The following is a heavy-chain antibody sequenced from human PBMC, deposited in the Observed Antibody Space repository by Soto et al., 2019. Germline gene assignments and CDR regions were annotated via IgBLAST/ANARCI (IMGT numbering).Heavy chain of an antibody. Sequence: ASVKVSCKASGFSVDKYFMHWVRQAPGQGLEWLGGLNPSADSRTYAQNFQGRVTMTWDTSTNTVFMDVSRLRSEDTAVYYCARGGSSPVYCYSCGMDVWG. V-gene: IGHV1-46*02. CDR1: GFSVDKYF. CDR2: LNPSADSR. J-gene: IGHJ6*02. D-gene: IGHD6-13*01. CDR3: ARGGSSPVYCYSCGMDV.